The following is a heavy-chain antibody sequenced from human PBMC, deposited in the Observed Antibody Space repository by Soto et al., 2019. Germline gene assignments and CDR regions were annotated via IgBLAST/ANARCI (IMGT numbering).Heavy chain of an antibody. CDR3: ARRPRSGSGWFDP. CDR1: GDSISTNDYY. CDR2: IYYTGIT. V-gene: IGHV4-39*01. D-gene: IGHD6-19*01. J-gene: IGHJ5*02. Sequence: SETLSLTCTVSGDSISTNDYYWGWIRQPPGKGLEWIGSIYYTGITYYNPSLKSRVTISVDTSKNQFSLNLGSVTAADTAVYYCARRPRSGSGWFDPWGQGTPVTVSS.